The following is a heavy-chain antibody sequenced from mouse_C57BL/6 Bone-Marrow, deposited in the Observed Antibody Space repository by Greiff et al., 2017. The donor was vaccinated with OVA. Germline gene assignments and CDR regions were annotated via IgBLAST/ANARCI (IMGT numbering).Heavy chain of an antibody. J-gene: IGHJ1*03. Sequence: QVQLQQPGAELVKPGASVKMSCKASGYTFTSYWITWVKQRPGQGLEWIGDIYPGSGSTNYNEKFKSKATLTVDTSSSTAYMQLSSLTSEDSAVYYCARERLGRWYFDVWGTGTTVTVSS. CDR2: IYPGSGST. CDR1: GYTFTSYW. D-gene: IGHD4-1*01. CDR3: ARERLGRWYFDV. V-gene: IGHV1-55*01.